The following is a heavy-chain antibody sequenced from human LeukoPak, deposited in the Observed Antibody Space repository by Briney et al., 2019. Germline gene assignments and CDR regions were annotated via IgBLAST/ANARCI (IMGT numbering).Heavy chain of an antibody. V-gene: IGHV3-48*03. J-gene: IGHJ6*02. Sequence: PGGSLRLSCAASGFTFSSYEMNWVRQAPGKGLEWVSYISSSASNINYADSVKGRFTVSGDNAKNTVYLQLNSLRAEDTAVYYCARVYCSRTTCSYYYGMDVWGQGTTVTVSS. CDR3: ARVYCSRTTCSYYYGMDV. D-gene: IGHD2-2*01. CDR2: ISSSASNI. CDR1: GFTFSSYE.